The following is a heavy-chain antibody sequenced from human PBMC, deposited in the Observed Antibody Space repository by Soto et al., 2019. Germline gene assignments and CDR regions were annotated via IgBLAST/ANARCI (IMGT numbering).Heavy chain of an antibody. V-gene: IGHV3-30*18. J-gene: IGHJ6*02. CDR3: AKDRRPNYYYGMDV. CDR1: GFTFSSYG. CDR2: ISYDGSNK. Sequence: QVQLVESGGGVVQPGRSLRLSCAASGFTFSSYGMHWVRQAPGKGLEWVAVISYDGSNKYYADSVKGRFTISRDNSKNTLYLQMNSLKEEDTAVYYCAKDRRPNYYYGMDVWGQGTTVTVSS. D-gene: IGHD6-25*01.